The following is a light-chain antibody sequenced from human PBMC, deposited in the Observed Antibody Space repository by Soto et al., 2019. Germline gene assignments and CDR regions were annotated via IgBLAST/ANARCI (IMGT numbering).Light chain of an antibody. CDR2: EVS. Sequence: QSALTQPASVSGTPGQSITISCTGSDSDVGLYDFVSWYQHHPGRAPKLIVSEVSHRPSSISNRFSGSKSGNTASLTISGLQSEDEADYYCISYTSDDVRYVFGSGTKLTVL. V-gene: IGLV2-14*01. J-gene: IGLJ1*01. CDR1: DSDVGLYDF. CDR3: ISYTSDDVRYV.